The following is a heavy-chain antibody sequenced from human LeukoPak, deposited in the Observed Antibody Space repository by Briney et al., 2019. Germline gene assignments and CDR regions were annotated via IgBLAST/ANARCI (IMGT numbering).Heavy chain of an antibody. J-gene: IGHJ4*02. CDR3: ARAPGYYGAGIPYFDY. CDR1: GGSISSSSYY. Sequence: SETLSLTCTVSGGSISSSSYYWGWIRQPPGKGLEWIGSIYYSGSTYYNPSLKSRVTISVDRSNNQFSLRLTSVTAADTAVYYCARAPGYYGAGIPYFDYWGQGTLVTVSS. V-gene: IGHV4-39*07. D-gene: IGHD3-10*01. CDR2: IYYSGST.